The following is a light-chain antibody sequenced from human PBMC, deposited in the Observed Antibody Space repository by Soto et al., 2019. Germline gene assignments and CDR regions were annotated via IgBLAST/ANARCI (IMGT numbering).Light chain of an antibody. Sequence: QSALTQPPSVSGAPGQRVTISCAGSSSNIGAGYDVHWYQQLPGTAPKLLIYGNSNRPSGVPDRFSGSKSGTSASLAITGLQAEDEADYYCQSYDSRLSGYVFGTGNKLTVL. CDR3: QSYDSRLSGYV. V-gene: IGLV1-40*01. J-gene: IGLJ1*01. CDR1: SSNIGAGYD. CDR2: GNS.